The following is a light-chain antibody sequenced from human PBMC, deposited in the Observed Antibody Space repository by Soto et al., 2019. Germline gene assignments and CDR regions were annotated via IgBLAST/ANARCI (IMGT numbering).Light chain of an antibody. V-gene: IGKV1-33*01. J-gene: IGKJ1*01. CDR3: QQYDILPRT. Sequence: DIQMTQSPSSLSASEGHRVTITCRASQDISNYLSWYQYKPGKAPKLLIYDESNLNEGVPSRFSGSGSGTHFTFSLSSLQPEDIATYYCQQYDILPRTFGQGTRVDVK. CDR1: QDISNY. CDR2: DES.